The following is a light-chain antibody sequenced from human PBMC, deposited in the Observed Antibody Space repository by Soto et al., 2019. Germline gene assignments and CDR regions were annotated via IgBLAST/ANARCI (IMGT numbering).Light chain of an antibody. CDR3: CSHAGSSTYV. Sequence: QSALTQPRSVSGSPGQSLTISCTGTSSDVGGYNYVSWYQQYPGKVPKLMIYDVTKRPSGVPDRFSGSKSGNTASLTISGLRAEDEADYYCCSHAGSSTYVFGTGTKVTVL. J-gene: IGLJ1*01. CDR1: SSDVGGYNY. V-gene: IGLV2-11*01. CDR2: DVT.